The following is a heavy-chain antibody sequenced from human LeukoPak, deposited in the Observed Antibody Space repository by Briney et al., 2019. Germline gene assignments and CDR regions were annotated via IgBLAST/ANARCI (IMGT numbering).Heavy chain of an antibody. CDR3: ARGFLADLSMVWVDY. CDR2: INWNGGST. J-gene: IGHJ4*02. D-gene: IGHD3-10*01. V-gene: IGHV3-20*04. CDR1: GFSFDDYG. Sequence: GGSLRLSCAASGFSFDDYGMSCVPQAPGQGPEWVSGINWNGGSTGYADSVKGRFTISRDNAKNSLYLQMSSLRAEDTALYYCARGFLADLSMVWVDYWGQGTLVTVSS.